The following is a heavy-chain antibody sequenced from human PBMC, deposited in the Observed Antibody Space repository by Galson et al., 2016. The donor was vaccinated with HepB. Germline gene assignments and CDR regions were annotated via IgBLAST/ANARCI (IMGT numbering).Heavy chain of an antibody. CDR1: GYTFNSYG. Sequence: SVKVSCKAFGYTFNSYGISWVRQAPGQGLEWMGWIIAHNGKKNYAQKLQGRVTMTTDTSTSTAYMELRSLRSDDTAVYYCARPNADLVVVPEAMHYYYGMDVWGQGTTVTVSS. D-gene: IGHD2-2*01. CDR2: IIAHNGKK. J-gene: IGHJ6*02. CDR3: ARPNADLVVVPEAMHYYYGMDV. V-gene: IGHV1-18*04.